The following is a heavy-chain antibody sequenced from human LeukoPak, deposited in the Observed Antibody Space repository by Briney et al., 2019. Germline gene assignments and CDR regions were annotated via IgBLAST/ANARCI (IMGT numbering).Heavy chain of an antibody. V-gene: IGHV1-18*01. CDR3: ARDNGGGGYSYGSNFDY. CDR2: ISAYNGNT. J-gene: IGHJ4*02. D-gene: IGHD5-18*01. Sequence: PLASVKVSCKASGYIFTSYGISWVRQAPGQGLEWMGRISAYNGNTNYAQKLQGRVTMTTDTSTSTAYMDLRSLRSDDTAVYYCARDNGGGGYSYGSNFDYWGQGTLVTVSS. CDR1: GYIFTSYG.